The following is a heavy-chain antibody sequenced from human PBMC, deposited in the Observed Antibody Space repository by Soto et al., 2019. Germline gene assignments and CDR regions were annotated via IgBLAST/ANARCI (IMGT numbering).Heavy chain of an antibody. V-gene: IGHV3-30-3*01. J-gene: IGHJ4*02. CDR1: GFTFSSYA. Sequence: QVQLVESGGGVVQPGRSLRLSCAASGFTFSSYAMHWVRQAPGKGLEWVAVISYDGSNKYYADSVKGRFTISRDNSKKTLYLQMNSLRAEETAVYYCARVAPSGYWGQGTLVTVSS. CDR2: ISYDGSNK. D-gene: IGHD6-6*01. CDR3: ARVAPSGY.